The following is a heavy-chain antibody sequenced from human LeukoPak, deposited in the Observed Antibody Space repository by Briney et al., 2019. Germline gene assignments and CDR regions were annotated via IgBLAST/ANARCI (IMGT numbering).Heavy chain of an antibody. V-gene: IGHV3-48*04. D-gene: IGHD5-24*01. CDR3: ARAGEMRYMDV. CDR1: GFTFSTYT. CDR2: IKGVGPTT. Sequence: PGGSLRLSCAASGFTFSTYTMNWVRQAPGKGLEWVSTIKGVGPTTYYADSVKGRFTISRDNAQASLFLQMSSLRVDDTAIYYCARAGEMRYMDVWGKGTAVIVSS. J-gene: IGHJ6*03.